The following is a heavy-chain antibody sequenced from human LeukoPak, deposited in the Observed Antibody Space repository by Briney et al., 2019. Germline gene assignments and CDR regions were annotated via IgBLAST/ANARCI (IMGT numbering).Heavy chain of an antibody. CDR3: AKPSYYDSSGYYPY. Sequence: GGSLRLPCAASGFTFSSYAMSWVRQAPGKGLEWVSAISGSGGSTYYADSVKGRFTISRDNSKNTLYLQMNSLRAEDTAVYYCAKPSYYDSSGYYPYWGQGTLVTVSS. CDR1: GFTFSSYA. CDR2: ISGSGGST. J-gene: IGHJ4*02. V-gene: IGHV3-23*01. D-gene: IGHD3-22*01.